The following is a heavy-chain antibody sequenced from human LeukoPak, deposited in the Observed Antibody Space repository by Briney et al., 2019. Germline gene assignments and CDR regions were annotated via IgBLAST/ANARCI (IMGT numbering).Heavy chain of an antibody. CDR2: ITGSGGST. J-gene: IGHJ5*02. D-gene: IGHD6-6*01. Sequence: GGSLRLSCAASGFTFSNYGMNWVRQAPGKGLEWVSGITGSGGSTYYADSVKGRFTISRDNAKNSLYLQMNSLRAEDTAVYYCARDPSSPKNPWGQGTLVTVSS. CDR3: ARDPSSPKNP. CDR1: GFTFSNYG. V-gene: IGHV3-21*01.